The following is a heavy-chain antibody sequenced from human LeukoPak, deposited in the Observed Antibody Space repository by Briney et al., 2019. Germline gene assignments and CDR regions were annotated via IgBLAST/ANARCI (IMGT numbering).Heavy chain of an antibody. V-gene: IGHV4-61*01. CDR2: IYYSGST. CDR3: ARRVRQWLNNWFDP. J-gene: IGHJ5*02. D-gene: IGHD6-19*01. Sequence: SETLSPTCTVSGGSVSSGSYYWSWIRQPPGKGLEWIGYIYYSGSTNYNPSLKSRVTISVDTSKNQFSLKLSSVTAADTAVYYCARRVRQWLNNWFDPWGQGTLVTVSS. CDR1: GGSVSSGSYY.